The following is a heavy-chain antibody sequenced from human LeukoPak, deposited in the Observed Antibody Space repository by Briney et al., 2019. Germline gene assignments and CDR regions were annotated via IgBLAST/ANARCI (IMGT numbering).Heavy chain of an antibody. CDR1: GFTFSSYS. Sequence: GGSLRLSCAASGFTFSSYSMNWVRQAPGKGLEWVSYISSSSTIYYADSVKGRFTISRDNAKNSLYLQMNSLRAEDTAVYYCARGDYSRGYYYYGMDVWGQGTTVAVSS. V-gene: IGHV3-48*01. CDR3: ARGDYSRGYYYYGMDV. D-gene: IGHD4-11*01. J-gene: IGHJ6*02. CDR2: ISSSSTI.